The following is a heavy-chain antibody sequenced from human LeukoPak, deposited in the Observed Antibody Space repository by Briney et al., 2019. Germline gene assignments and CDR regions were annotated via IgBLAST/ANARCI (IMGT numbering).Heavy chain of an antibody. CDR1: GGSISSYY. V-gene: IGHV4-59*01. CDR2: IFYSGST. Sequence: SETLSLTCTVSGGSISSYYWSWIRQPPGKGLEWIGYIFYSGSTNYNPSLKSRVTISVDTSKNQFSLKLSSVTAADTAVYYCARGKDYMDVWGKGTTVTISS. CDR3: ARGKDYMDV. J-gene: IGHJ6*03.